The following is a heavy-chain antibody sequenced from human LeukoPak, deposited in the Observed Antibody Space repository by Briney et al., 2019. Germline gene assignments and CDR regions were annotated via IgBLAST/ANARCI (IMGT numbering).Heavy chain of an antibody. CDR3: ARDPRDYYDSPIPHDAFDI. Sequence: SETLSLTCTVSGGSISSYYWSWIRQPPGKGLEWIGYIHYSGSTYYNPSLKSRVTISVDTSKNQFSLKLSSVTAADTAVYYCARDPRDYYDSPIPHDAFDIWGQGTMVTVSS. CDR1: GGSISSYY. D-gene: IGHD3-22*01. J-gene: IGHJ3*02. V-gene: IGHV4-59*12. CDR2: IHYSGST.